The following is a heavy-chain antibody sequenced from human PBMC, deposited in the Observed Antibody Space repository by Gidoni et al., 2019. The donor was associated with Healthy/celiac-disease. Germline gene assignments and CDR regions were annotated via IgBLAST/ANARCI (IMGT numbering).Heavy chain of an antibody. CDR3: ARGRRGDILTGPDAFDI. J-gene: IGHJ3*02. Sequence: QVQLQESGPGLVKPSQTLSLTCTVSGGSISSGGYYWSWIRQHPGKGLEWIGYIYYSGSTYYNPSLKSRVTISVDTSKNQFSLKLSSVTAADTAVYYCARGRRGDILTGPDAFDIWGQGTMVTVSS. D-gene: IGHD3-9*01. V-gene: IGHV4-31*03. CDR1: GGSISSGGYY. CDR2: IYYSGST.